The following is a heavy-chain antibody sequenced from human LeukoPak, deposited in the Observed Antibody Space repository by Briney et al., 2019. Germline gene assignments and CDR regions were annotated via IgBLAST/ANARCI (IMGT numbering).Heavy chain of an antibody. V-gene: IGHV3-21*01. J-gene: IGHJ4*02. Sequence: GGSLRLSCAASGFTFSSYSMNWVRQAPGKGLEWVSSISSSSSYIYYADSVEGRFTISRDNAKNSLYLQMNSLRAEDTAVYYCARVQWLGPFDYWGQGTLVTVSS. CDR2: ISSSSSYI. CDR1: GFTFSSYS. D-gene: IGHD6-19*01. CDR3: ARVQWLGPFDY.